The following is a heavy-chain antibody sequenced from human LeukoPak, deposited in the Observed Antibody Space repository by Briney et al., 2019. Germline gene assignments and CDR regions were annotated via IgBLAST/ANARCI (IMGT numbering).Heavy chain of an antibody. Sequence: GGSLRLSCAASGFTFSSYEMNWVRQAPGKGLEWVSYISSSGSTIYYADSVKGRFTISRDNSKNTLYLQMNSLRAEDTAVYYCAKAFYYDILTGYFYYMDVWGKGTTVTISS. CDR1: GFTFSSYE. J-gene: IGHJ6*03. CDR3: AKAFYYDILTGYFYYMDV. D-gene: IGHD3-9*01. CDR2: ISSSGSTI. V-gene: IGHV3-48*03.